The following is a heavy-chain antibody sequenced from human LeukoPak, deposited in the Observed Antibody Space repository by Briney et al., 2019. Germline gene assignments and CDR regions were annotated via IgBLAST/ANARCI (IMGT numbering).Heavy chain of an antibody. D-gene: IGHD3-22*01. J-gene: IGHJ4*02. CDR1: GYSFTSYW. CDR3: ALTYCGGDCYSRYYDSSGYYYV. CDR2: IYPGDSDT. V-gene: IGHV5-51*01. Sequence: ESLKISCKGSGYSFTSYWIGWVRQMPGKGLEWMGIIYPGDSDTRYSPSFQGQVTISADKSISTAYLQWSSLKASDTAMYYCALTYCGGDCYSRYYDSSGYYYVWGQGTLVTVSS.